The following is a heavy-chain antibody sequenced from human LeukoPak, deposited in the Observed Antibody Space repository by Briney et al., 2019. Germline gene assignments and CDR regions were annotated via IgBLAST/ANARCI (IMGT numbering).Heavy chain of an antibody. D-gene: IGHD3-10*01. Sequence: ASVKVSCKASGYTFTSYAMNWVRQAPGQGLEWMGWISAYNGNTNYAQKLQGRVTMTTDTSTSTAYMELRSLRSDDTAVYYCARDHVGFGELLNAFDIWGQGTMVTVSS. V-gene: IGHV1-18*01. CDR1: GYTFTSYA. J-gene: IGHJ3*02. CDR2: ISAYNGNT. CDR3: ARDHVGFGELLNAFDI.